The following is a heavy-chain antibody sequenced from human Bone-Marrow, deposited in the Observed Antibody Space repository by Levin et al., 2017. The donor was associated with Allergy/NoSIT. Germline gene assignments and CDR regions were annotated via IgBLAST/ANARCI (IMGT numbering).Heavy chain of an antibody. V-gene: IGHV3-48*03. CDR3: GSLLRGYYDSSSYIRH. Sequence: GGSLRLSCAASGFIFSNYEMNWVRQVPGKAPEWVAYISGSGKTIDYADSVKGRFNISRDNDKSSLYLEMNSLRAEDTAFYYCGSLLRGYYDSSSYIRHWGQGTLVTVSS. D-gene: IGHD3-22*01. J-gene: IGHJ4*02. CDR2: ISGSGKTI. CDR1: GFIFSNYE.